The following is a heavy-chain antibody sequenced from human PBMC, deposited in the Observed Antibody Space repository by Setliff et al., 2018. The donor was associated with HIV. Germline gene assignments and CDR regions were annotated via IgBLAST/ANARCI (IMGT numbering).Heavy chain of an antibody. D-gene: IGHD6-13*01. CDR2: IHTTGST. CDR1: GDSISSGSYY. J-gene: IGHJ6*03. CDR3: ARGARLLAGYSDRWDYYYMAV. V-gene: IGHV4-61*09. Sequence: PSETLSLTCSVSGDSISSGSYYWSWIRLPAGKGLEWIGQIHTTGSTHYNPSLKSRFTISVDTSKNQFSLKVNSVTAADTAVYYCARGARLLAGYSDRWDYYYMAVWGKGTTVTVSS.